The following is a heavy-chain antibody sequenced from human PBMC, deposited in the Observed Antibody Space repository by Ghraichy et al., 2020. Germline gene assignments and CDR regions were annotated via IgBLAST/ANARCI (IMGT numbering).Heavy chain of an antibody. CDR1: GFTFNSYA. V-gene: IGHV3-23*01. Sequence: GGSLRLSCAASGFTFNSYAMSWVRQAPGKGLEWVSGISGGTGSTYYADSVKGRFTVSRDNSKNTLYLQMNSLRAEDTAVYYCAKEFNIVVATGIHYWGQGTLVTVSS. D-gene: IGHD2-21*02. CDR2: ISGGTGST. CDR3: AKEFNIVVATGIHY. J-gene: IGHJ4*02.